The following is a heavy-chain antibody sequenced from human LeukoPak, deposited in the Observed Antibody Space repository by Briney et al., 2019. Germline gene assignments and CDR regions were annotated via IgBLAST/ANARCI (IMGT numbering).Heavy chain of an antibody. V-gene: IGHV4-59*01. J-gene: IGHJ6*03. CDR1: GGSISTYY. CDR3: ARGATSESLVYRDV. CDR2: IYYSGST. D-gene: IGHD6-6*01. Sequence: PSETLSLTCSVSGGSISTYYWSWIRQSPGKGLEWIGYIYYSGSTYYNPSLKSRVTISVDTSKNQFSLKLSSVTAADTAVYYCARGATSESLVYRDVWGKGTTVTVSS.